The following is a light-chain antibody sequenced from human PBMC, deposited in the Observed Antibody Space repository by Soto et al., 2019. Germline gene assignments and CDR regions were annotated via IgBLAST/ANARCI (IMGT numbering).Light chain of an antibody. CDR2: DVS. J-gene: IGKJ4*01. CDR3: QQYGSSPLT. CDR1: QTFITNH. V-gene: IGKV3-20*01. Sequence: IVLTQSPGTLSLSPGERATLSCRASQTFITNHLAWFQQKPGQAPRLLIYDVSSRATGIPDRFSGSGSGTDFTLTISRLEPEDFAVYICQQYGSSPLTFGGGTTVEI.